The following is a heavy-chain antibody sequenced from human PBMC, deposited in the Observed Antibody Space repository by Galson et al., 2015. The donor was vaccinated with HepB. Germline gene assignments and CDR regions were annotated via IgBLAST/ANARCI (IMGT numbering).Heavy chain of an antibody. D-gene: IGHD5-24*01. CDR3: ARREMATNHGGFDY. CDR1: GGSIRNYY. V-gene: IGHV4-59*01. J-gene: IGHJ4*02. CDR2: IYYTGST. Sequence: TLSLTCTVSGGSIRNYYWSWIRQSPGEGLQWIGYIYYTGSTDYNPSLRSRVTISLDTSKNQFSLNLSSVTAADTAVYYCARREMATNHGGFDYWGQGTLVTVSS.